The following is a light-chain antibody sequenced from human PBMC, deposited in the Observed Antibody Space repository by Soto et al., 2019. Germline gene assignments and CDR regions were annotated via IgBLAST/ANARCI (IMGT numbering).Light chain of an antibody. Sequence: TQSPGTLSLSPGERVTITCRASQSISSWLAWYQQKPGKAPKLLIYKASSLESGVPSRFSGGGSGTEFTLTISSLQPDDFATYYCQQYNSYPVTFGQGTKVDIK. J-gene: IGKJ2*01. CDR3: QQYNSYPVT. CDR1: QSISSW. CDR2: KAS. V-gene: IGKV1-5*03.